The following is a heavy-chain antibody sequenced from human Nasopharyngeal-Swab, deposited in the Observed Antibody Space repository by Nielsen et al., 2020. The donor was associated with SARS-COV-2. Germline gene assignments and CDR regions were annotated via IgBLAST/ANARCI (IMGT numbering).Heavy chain of an antibody. J-gene: IGHJ6*03. V-gene: IGHV1-18*01. D-gene: IGHD5-24*01. CDR3: ARVMEMATILVGYYYYMDV. CDR1: GYTFTSYG. Sequence: ASVKVSCKASGYTFTSYGISWVRQAPGQGLEWMGWISAYNGNTNYAQKLQGRVTMTTDTSTSTAYMELRSLRSDDTAVYYRARVMEMATILVGYYYYMDVWGKGTTVTVSS. CDR2: ISAYNGNT.